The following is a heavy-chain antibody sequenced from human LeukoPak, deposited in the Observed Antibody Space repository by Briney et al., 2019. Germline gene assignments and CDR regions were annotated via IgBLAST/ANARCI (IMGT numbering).Heavy chain of an antibody. CDR3: ARAPGGYCSGGSCSDSNWFDP. V-gene: IGHV1-3*01. CDR2: INAGNGNT. Sequence: GASVKVSCTASGYTFTSYAMHWVRQAPGQRLEWMGWINAGNGNTKYSQKFQGRVTITRDTSASTAYMELSSLRSEDTAVYYCARAPGGYCSGGSCSDSNWFDPWGQGTLVTVSS. CDR1: GYTFTSYA. J-gene: IGHJ5*02. D-gene: IGHD2-15*01.